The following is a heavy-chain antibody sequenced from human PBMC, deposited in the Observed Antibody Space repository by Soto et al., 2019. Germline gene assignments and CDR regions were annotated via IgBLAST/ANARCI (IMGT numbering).Heavy chain of an antibody. CDR1: GFTFSSYG. Sequence: QVQLVESGGGVVQPGRSLRLSCAASGFTFSSYGMHWVRQAPGKGLEWVAVISYDGSNKYYADSVKGRFTISRDNSKNTLYLQMNSLRAEDTAVYYCAKLRVADYYYYGMDVW. V-gene: IGHV3-30*18. CDR2: ISYDGSNK. J-gene: IGHJ6*01. D-gene: IGHD6-19*01. CDR3: AKLRVADYYYYGMDV.